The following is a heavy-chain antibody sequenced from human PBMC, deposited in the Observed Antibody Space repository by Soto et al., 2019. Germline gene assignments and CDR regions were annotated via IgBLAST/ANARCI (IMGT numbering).Heavy chain of an antibody. CDR3: ARGIGFSAQDY. V-gene: IGHV4-59*08. J-gene: IGHJ4*02. CDR2: IYYSGST. D-gene: IGHD6-13*01. CDR1: GGSISSYY. Sequence: SETLSLTCTVSGGSISSYYWSWIRQPPGKGLEWIGYIYYSGSTNYNPSLKSRVTISVDTSKNTLYLQMDSLRADDTAVYFCARGIGFSAQDYWGQGTLVTVSS.